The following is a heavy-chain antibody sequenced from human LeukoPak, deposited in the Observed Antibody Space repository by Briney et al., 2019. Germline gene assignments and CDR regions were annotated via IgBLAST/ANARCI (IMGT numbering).Heavy chain of an antibody. D-gene: IGHD4-17*01. CDR1: GYTLTELS. CDR3: ATDGKNGGVDYGDPRYYYYYGMDV. J-gene: IGHJ6*02. Sequence: GASVKASCKVSGYTLTELSMHWVRQAPGKGLEWMGGFDPEDGETIYAQKFQGRVTMTEDTSTDTAYMELSSLRSEDTAVYYCATDGKNGGVDYGDPRYYYYYGMDVWGQGTTVTVSS. V-gene: IGHV1-24*01. CDR2: FDPEDGET.